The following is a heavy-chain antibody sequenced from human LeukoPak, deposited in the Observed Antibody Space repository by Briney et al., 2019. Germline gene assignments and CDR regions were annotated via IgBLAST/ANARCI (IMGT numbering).Heavy chain of an antibody. CDR2: INPNTGNP. CDR1: GYTFTSYD. J-gene: IGHJ4*02. CDR3: AIDQPVAGVSNFDS. V-gene: IGHV7-4-1*02. D-gene: IGHD6-19*01. Sequence: GASVKVSFKASGYTFTSYDINWVRQAPGQGLEWMGWINPNTGNPTYAQAFTGRFVFSLDTSVSTAYLQISSLNTEDTAVYYCAIDQPVAGVSNFDSWGQGTLVTVSS.